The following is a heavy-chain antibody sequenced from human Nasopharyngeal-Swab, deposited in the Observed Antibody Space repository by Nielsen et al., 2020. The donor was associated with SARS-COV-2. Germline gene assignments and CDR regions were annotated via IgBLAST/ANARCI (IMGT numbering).Heavy chain of an antibody. J-gene: IGHJ6*03. CDR2: LSGSGGST. CDR1: GFTFSSYA. CDR3: AKHPIRIYYYYMDV. D-gene: IGHD2/OR15-2a*01. V-gene: IGHV3-23*01. Sequence: GESLKISCAASGFTFSSYAMSWVGQAPGTGLEWVSALSGSGGSTYYADSVKCRFTISRDNSKNTLYLQMNSLRAEDTAVYYCAKHPIRIYYYYMDVWGKWTTVTVSS.